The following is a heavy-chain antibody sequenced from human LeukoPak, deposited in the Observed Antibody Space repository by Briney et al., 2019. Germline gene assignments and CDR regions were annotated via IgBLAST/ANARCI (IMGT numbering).Heavy chain of an antibody. CDR2: INPSGGST. CDR1: GYTFTSYY. D-gene: IGHD6-19*01. V-gene: IGHV1-46*01. J-gene: IGHJ6*02. Sequence: ASVKVSCKASGYTFTSYYIHWVRQAPGQGLEWVGIINPSGGSTTYGQNFQGRVTMTRDTSTSTVYMELSSLRSEDTAVYYCARDEESSRGMDVWGQGTTVTVSS. CDR3: ARDEESSRGMDV.